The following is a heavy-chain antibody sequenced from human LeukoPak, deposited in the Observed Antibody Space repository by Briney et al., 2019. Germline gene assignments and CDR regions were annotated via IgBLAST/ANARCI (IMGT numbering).Heavy chain of an antibody. J-gene: IGHJ3*02. V-gene: IGHV4-59*01. Sequence: SETLSPTCTVSGGSISSYYWSWIRQPPGKGLEWIGYIYYSGSTNYNPSLKSRVTISVDTSKNQFSLKLSSVTAADTAVYYCAREQGLRAFDIWGQGTMVTVSS. CDR1: GGSISSYY. CDR2: IYYSGST. CDR3: AREQGLRAFDI.